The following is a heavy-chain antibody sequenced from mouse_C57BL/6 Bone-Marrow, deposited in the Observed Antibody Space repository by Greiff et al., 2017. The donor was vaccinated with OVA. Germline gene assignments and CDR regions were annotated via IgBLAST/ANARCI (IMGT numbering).Heavy chain of an antibody. D-gene: IGHD2-2*01. J-gene: IGHJ4*01. CDR2: IYPSDSET. V-gene: IGHV1-61*01. CDR1: GYTFTSYW. CDR3: ARGGYDVGDMDY. Sequence: QVQLQQPGAELVRPGSSVKLSCKASGYTFTSYWMDWVKQRPGQGLEWIGNIYPSDSETHYNQKFKDKATLTVDKSSSTAYMRLSSLTSEDSAVNYCARGGYDVGDMDYWGQGTSVTVSS.